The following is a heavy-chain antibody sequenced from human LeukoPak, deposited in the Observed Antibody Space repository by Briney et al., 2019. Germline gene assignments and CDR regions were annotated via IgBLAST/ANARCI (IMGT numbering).Heavy chain of an antibody. CDR1: GYTFTSYY. J-gene: IGHJ2*01. CDR2: INPSGGST. Sequence: ASVKVSCKASGYTFTSYYMHWVRQAPGQGLEWMGIINPSGGSTSYAQKFQGRVTMTRDTSTSTVYMERSSLRSEDTAVYYCARDRGSKRVAYCGGDCYIGYFDLWGRGTLVTVSS. CDR3: ARDRGSKRVAYCGGDCYIGYFDL. D-gene: IGHD2-21*02. V-gene: IGHV1-46*01.